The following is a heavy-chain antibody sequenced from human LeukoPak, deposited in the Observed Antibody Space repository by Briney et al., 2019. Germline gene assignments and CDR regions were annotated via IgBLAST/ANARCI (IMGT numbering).Heavy chain of an antibody. Sequence: SETLSLTCTVSGGSISGSSYYWGWIRQPPGKGLEWIGSIYYSGSTYYNPSLKSRVTISVDTSKNQFSLKLSSVTAADTAVYYCARDYGSSSWDPYYYYYGMDVWGQGTTVTVSS. V-gene: IGHV4-39*07. D-gene: IGHD6-13*01. J-gene: IGHJ6*02. CDR1: GGSISGSSYY. CDR2: IYYSGST. CDR3: ARDYGSSSWDPYYYYYGMDV.